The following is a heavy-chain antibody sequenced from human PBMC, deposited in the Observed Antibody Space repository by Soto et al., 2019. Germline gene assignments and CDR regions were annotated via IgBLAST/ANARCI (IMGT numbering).Heavy chain of an antibody. Sequence: PGESLKISCKGSGYSFTNYWIGWVRQMPGKGLEWMGIIYPGDSDTRYSPSFQGQVTISADKSNSTAYLQWSSLKASDTAMYYCASTSIAAAGKDYNWFDPWGQGTLVTVSS. V-gene: IGHV5-51*01. CDR2: IYPGDSDT. J-gene: IGHJ5*02. CDR3: ASTSIAAAGKDYNWFDP. CDR1: GYSFTNYW. D-gene: IGHD6-13*01.